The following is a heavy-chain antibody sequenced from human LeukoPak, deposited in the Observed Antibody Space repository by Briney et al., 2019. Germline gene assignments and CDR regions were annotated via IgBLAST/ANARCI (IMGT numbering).Heavy chain of an antibody. CDR2: IWYDGSNK. D-gene: IGHD2-2*01. CDR1: GFTFSSYG. J-gene: IGHJ6*04. V-gene: IGHV3-33*01. Sequence: GRSLRLSCAASGFTFSSYGMHRVRQAPGKGLEWVAVIWYDGSNKYYADSVKGRFTISRDNSKNTLYLQMNSLRAEDTAVYYCARDQPAALGNYYYYGMDVWGKGTTVTVSS. CDR3: ARDQPAALGNYYYYGMDV.